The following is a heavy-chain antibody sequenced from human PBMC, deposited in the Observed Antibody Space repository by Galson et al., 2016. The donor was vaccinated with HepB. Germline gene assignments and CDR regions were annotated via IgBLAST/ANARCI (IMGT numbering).Heavy chain of an antibody. CDR2: ISWNSGTV. D-gene: IGHD3-3*01. CDR1: GFTFDDYA. Sequence: SLRLSCAASGFTFDDYAVHWVRQAPGKGLEWVSGISWNSGTVGYADSVKGRFTISRDNAKKYLYLQMNSLRAEDTALYYCAKDIRYSAITIFGVIRTYGMDVWGQGTTVTVSS. J-gene: IGHJ6*02. V-gene: IGHV3-9*01. CDR3: AKDIRYSAITIFGVIRTYGMDV.